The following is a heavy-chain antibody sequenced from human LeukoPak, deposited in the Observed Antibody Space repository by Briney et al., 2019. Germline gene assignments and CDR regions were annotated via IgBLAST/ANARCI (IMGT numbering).Heavy chain of an antibody. CDR2: IYYSGST. V-gene: IGHV4-59*01. J-gene: IGHJ4*02. Sequence: SETLSLTCTVPGGSISSYYWSWIRQPPGKGLEWIGYIYYSGSTNYNPSLKSRVTISVDTSKNQFSLKLSSVTAADTAVYYCASLRIEYDFWSGYYFDYWGQGTLVTVSS. CDR3: ASLRIEYDFWSGYYFDY. D-gene: IGHD3-3*01. CDR1: GGSISSYY.